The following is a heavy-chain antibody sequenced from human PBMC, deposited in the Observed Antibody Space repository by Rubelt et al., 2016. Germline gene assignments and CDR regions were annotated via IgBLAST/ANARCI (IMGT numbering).Heavy chain of an antibody. D-gene: IGHD3-3*01. CDR3: ARDGSEWSRDY. CDR1: GFTFSKYG. J-gene: IGHJ4*02. Sequence: VQLVESGGGLVQPGGSLRLSCAASGFTFSKYGMHWVRQAPGKGLEWVSVITGGGSSTYYADSVKGRFTISRDNARNSLYLQMNSLGVDDTAMYFCARDGSEWSRDYWGQGTLVTVSS. CDR2: ITGGGSST. V-gene: IGHV3-NL1*01.